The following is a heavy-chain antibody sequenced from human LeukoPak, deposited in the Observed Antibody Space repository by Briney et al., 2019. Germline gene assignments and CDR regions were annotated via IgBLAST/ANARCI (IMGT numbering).Heavy chain of an antibody. V-gene: IGHV3-7*01. CDR1: GFTFSSYW. CDR2: IKQDGSEK. J-gene: IGHJ5*02. Sequence: GGSLRLSCAASGFTFSSYWMSWVRQAPGKGLEWVANIKQDGSEKYCVDSVKGRFTISRDNAKNSLYLQMNSLRAEDTAVYYCARDTGERSSEVSWFDPWGQGTLVTVSS. D-gene: IGHD3-10*01. CDR3: ARDTGERSSEVSWFDP.